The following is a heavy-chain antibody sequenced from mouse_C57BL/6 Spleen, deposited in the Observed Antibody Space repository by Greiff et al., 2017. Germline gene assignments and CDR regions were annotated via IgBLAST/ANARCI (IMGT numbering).Heavy chain of an antibody. V-gene: IGHV7-1*01. CDR3: ARDADYGNYGY. CDR2: SRNKANDYTT. CDR1: GFTFSDFY. Sequence: EVKLMESGGGLVQSGRSLRLSCATSGFTFSDFYMEWVRQAPGKGLEWIAASRNKANDYTTEYSASVKGRFIVSRDTSQSILYLQMNALRAEDTAIYYCARDADYGNYGYWGQGTTLTVSS. J-gene: IGHJ2*01. D-gene: IGHD2-1*01.